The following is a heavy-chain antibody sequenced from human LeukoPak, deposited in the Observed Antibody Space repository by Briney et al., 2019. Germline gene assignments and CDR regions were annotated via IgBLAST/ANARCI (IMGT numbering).Heavy chain of an antibody. V-gene: IGHV1-8*03. CDR3: ARGRGSAYYDFWSGYVSLDY. CDR1: GYTFTSYD. D-gene: IGHD3-3*01. Sequence: GASVKVSCKASGYTFTSYDINWVRQATGQGLEWIGWMNPNSGNTGYAQKFQGRVTITRNTSISTAYMELSSLRSEDTAVYYCARGRGSAYYDFWSGYVSLDYWGQGTLVTVSS. J-gene: IGHJ4*02. CDR2: MNPNSGNT.